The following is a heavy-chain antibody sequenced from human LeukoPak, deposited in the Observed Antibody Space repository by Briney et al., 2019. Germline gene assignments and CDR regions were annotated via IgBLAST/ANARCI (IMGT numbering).Heavy chain of an antibody. Sequence: GGSLRLSCAASGFTFSSYWMHWVRQAPGKGLVWVSRINSDGSSTNYADSVKGRFTISRDNTKNSLYLQMNSLRAEDTAVYYCARDQMWFDSSGGYYGMDVWGQGTTVTVSS. CDR1: GFTFSSYW. CDR3: ARDQMWFDSSGGYYGMDV. V-gene: IGHV3-74*01. D-gene: IGHD6-25*01. J-gene: IGHJ6*02. CDR2: INSDGSST.